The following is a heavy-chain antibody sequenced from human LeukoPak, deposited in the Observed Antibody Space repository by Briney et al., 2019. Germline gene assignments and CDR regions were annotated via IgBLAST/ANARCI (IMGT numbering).Heavy chain of an antibody. CDR2: VSSSGANT. CDR1: GYMFTSYN. J-gene: IGHJ4*02. V-gene: IGHV1-46*03. Sequence: ASLKVSCKASGYMFTSYNMQWVRQAPGQGLEWMGMVSSSGANTKYAQKFRGRVTMTSDTSTSTVYMELSSLISADTAVYYCARDQHYATDYWGQGTLVTVCS. D-gene: IGHD2-2*01. CDR3: ARDQHYATDY.